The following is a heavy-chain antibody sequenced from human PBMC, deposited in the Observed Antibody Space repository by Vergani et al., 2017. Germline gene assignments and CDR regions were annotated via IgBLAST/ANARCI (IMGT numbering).Heavy chain of an antibody. D-gene: IGHD3-10*01. CDR3: ARSLFYYGSGSTFDY. CDR2: IYPGDSDT. V-gene: IGHV5-51*01. CDR1: GYSFTSYW. Sequence: EVQLVQSGAEVKKPGESLKISCKGSGYSFTSYWIGWVRQMPGKGLEWMGIIYPGDSDTRYSPSFQGQVPISDDKSISTAYREWSSLKASDTAMYYCARSLFYYGSGSTFDYWGQGTLVTVSS. J-gene: IGHJ4*02.